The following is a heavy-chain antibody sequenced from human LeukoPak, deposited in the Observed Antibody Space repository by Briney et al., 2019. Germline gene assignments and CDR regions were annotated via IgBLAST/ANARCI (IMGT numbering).Heavy chain of an antibody. Sequence: SVKVSCKASGGTFSSYAISWVRQAPGQGLEWMGGIIPIFGTANYAQKFQGRVTITVDESTSTAYMELSSLRSEDTAVYYCARDRTISPIWFDPWGQGTLVTVSS. CDR2: IIPIFGTA. D-gene: IGHD3-3*01. V-gene: IGHV1-69*01. CDR1: GGTFSSYA. J-gene: IGHJ5*02. CDR3: ARDRTISPIWFDP.